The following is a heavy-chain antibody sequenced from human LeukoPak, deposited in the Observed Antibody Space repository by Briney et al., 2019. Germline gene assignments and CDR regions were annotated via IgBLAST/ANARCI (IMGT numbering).Heavy chain of an antibody. Sequence: PGGSLRLSCAASGFTFSSYGMHWVRQAPGKGLEWVAVIWYDGSNKYYADSVKGRFTISRDNSKNTLYLQMNSLRAEDTAVYYCARETSGGYSTHFDSWGQGTLVTVSS. CDR3: ARETSGGYSTHFDS. V-gene: IGHV3-33*01. CDR2: IWYDGSNK. D-gene: IGHD2-15*01. CDR1: GFTFSSYG. J-gene: IGHJ4*02.